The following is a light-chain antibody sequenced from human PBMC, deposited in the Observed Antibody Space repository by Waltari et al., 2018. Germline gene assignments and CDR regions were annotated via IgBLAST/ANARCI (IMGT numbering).Light chain of an antibody. CDR3: CSYAGVRGAV. J-gene: IGLJ7*01. V-gene: IGLV2-23*02. CDR2: EVS. CDR1: SSDVRTYNL. Sequence: QSALTQPASVSGSPGASITISCTGPSSDVRTYNLISWYQQHPGKVPKLLIYEVSKRPSGVSNRFSASKSGNTASLTISGLQADDEADYYCCSYAGVRGAVFGGGTHLTVL.